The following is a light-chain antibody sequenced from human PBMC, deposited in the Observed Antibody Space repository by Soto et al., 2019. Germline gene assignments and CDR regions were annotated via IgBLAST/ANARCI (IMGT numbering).Light chain of an antibody. J-gene: IGKJ4*01. CDR3: QQYDSSPLT. V-gene: IGKV3-20*01. CDR2: GAS. Sequence: EIVLTQSPGTLSLSPGERATLSCRASQSVSSSYLAWYQQKPGQAPRLLIYGASSRATGIPDRFSGSGSGTDFTLTISRLEPEDFAVYFCQQYDSSPLTFGGGARVKVK. CDR1: QSVSSSY.